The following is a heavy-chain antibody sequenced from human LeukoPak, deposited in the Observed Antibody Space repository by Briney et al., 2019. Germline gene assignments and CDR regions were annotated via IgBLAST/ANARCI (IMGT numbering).Heavy chain of an antibody. V-gene: IGHV3-23*01. CDR1: GFTFSSYA. Sequence: GGSLRLSCAASGFTFSSYAMSWVRQAPGKGLEWVSAISGSGGSTHYADSVKGRFTISRDNSKNTLYLQMNSLRAEDTAVYYCAKDLMMGGRHSRDIVVVPAARLFDYWGQGTLVTVSS. CDR3: AKDLMMGGRHSRDIVVVPAARLFDY. D-gene: IGHD2-2*01. CDR2: ISGSGGST. J-gene: IGHJ4*02.